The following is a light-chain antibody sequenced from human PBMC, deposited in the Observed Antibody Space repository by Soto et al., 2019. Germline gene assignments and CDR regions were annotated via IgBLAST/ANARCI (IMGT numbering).Light chain of an antibody. J-gene: IGKJ4*01. CDR3: QQYGRSLT. CDR2: GAS. V-gene: IGKV3-20*01. Sequence: EIVLTQSPGTLSLSPGERATLSCRASQSVSSSSLAWYQQKPGQAPRLLIYGASRWATGVPDRFSGSGSGTEFTLTISRLEPEDCAVYYCQQYGRSLTFGGGTKVEI. CDR1: QSVSSSS.